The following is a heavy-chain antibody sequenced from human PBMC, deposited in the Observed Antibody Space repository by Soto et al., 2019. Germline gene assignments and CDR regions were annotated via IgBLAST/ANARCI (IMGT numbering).Heavy chain of an antibody. D-gene: IGHD3-22*01. CDR1: GFTFSMYA. V-gene: IGHV3-30-3*01. J-gene: IGHJ4*02. CDR2: ISYDGSDK. Sequence: GGSLRLSCAASGFTFSMYAMHWVRQAPGKGLEWVAVISYDGSDKYYAGSVKGRFTVSRDNSKNTQYLQMNSLRAEDTAVYYCARGRNYYDSSGYYFDYWGQGALVTVSS. CDR3: ARGRNYYDSSGYYFDY.